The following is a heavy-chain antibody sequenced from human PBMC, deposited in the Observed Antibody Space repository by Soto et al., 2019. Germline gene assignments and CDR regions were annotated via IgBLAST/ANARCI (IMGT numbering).Heavy chain of an antibody. D-gene: IGHD6-19*01. CDR3: VRSGYSSGWYTAFDS. CDR1: GESSSGYY. V-gene: IGHV4-4*07. CDR2: IYASGST. Sequence: SEALSVTCTVSGESSSGYYCSWIRQPAGKGLEWIGRIYASGSTISNRSLRSRVALSVDTSKNQFSLNLNSVTAADTAMYYCVRSGYSSGWYTAFDSWSQGMLVPVSP. J-gene: IGHJ4*02.